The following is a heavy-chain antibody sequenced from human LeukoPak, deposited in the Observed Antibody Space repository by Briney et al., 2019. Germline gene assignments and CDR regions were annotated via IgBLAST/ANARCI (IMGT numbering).Heavy chain of an antibody. CDR1: GYTFTRYY. CDR2: ITPRGGST. Sequence: ASVKVSCKASGYTFTRYYMHWVRHTPAQKLEWMGIITPRGGSTSYAQKYKGRVTMTRDTSTSTVYVELSSLRSEDTAVYYCARDEATVTRDSRYYYYGMDVWGQGTTVTVSS. CDR3: ARDEATVTRDSRYYYYGMDV. D-gene: IGHD4-17*01. J-gene: IGHJ6*02. V-gene: IGHV1-46*01.